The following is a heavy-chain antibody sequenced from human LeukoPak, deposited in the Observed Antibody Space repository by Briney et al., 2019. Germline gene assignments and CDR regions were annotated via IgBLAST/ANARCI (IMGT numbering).Heavy chain of an antibody. CDR2: IKQDGSEK. Sequence: GGSLRLSCAASGFTFSSYWMSWVRQAPGKGLEWVANIKQDGSEKYYVDSVKGRFTISRDNAKNSLYLQMNSLRAEDTAVYYCASRIAVAGGWKYFDYWGQGTLVTVSS. CDR1: GFTFSSYW. CDR3: ASRIAVAGGWKYFDY. V-gene: IGHV3-7*01. D-gene: IGHD6-19*01. J-gene: IGHJ4*02.